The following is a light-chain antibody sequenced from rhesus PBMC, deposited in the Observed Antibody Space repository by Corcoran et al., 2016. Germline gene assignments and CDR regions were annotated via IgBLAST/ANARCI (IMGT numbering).Light chain of an antibody. Sequence: DVQMTQSPSSLSASVGDRVTITCRASQGISNWLAWYQQKPGKAPKLLIYKASSLQSGVPSRFSGSGSVKQFTLTSSRLQPEDFATYYCQQYDSAPFTFGPGSKLDVK. CDR3: QQYDSAPFT. V-gene: IGKV1-21*01. CDR1: QGISNW. J-gene: IGKJ3*01. CDR2: KAS.